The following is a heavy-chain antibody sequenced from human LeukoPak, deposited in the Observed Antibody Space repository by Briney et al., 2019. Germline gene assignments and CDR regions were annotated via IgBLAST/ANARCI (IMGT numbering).Heavy chain of an antibody. Sequence: GGSLRLSCAASGFTFSSYGMHWVRQAPGKGLEWAAVIWYDGSNKYYADSVKGRFTISRDNSKNTLYLQMNSLRAEDTAVYYCARDRWSYDPQGGFDCWGQGTLVTVSS. CDR1: GFTFSSYG. J-gene: IGHJ4*02. CDR3: ARDRWSYDPQGGFDC. CDR2: IWYDGSNK. D-gene: IGHD3-22*01. V-gene: IGHV3-33*08.